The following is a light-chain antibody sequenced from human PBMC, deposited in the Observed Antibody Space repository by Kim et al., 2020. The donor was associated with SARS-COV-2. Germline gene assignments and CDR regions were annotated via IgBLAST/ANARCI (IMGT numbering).Light chain of an antibody. Sequence: GHSITISCTGTSSDVGGYNYVSWYQQHPGKAPKLMIYDVSKRPSGVSNRFSGSKSGNTASLTISGLQAEDEADDYCSSYTSSSTWVFGGGTKL. CDR2: DVS. CDR3: SSYTSSSTWV. CDR1: SSDVGGYNY. V-gene: IGLV2-14*04. J-gene: IGLJ3*02.